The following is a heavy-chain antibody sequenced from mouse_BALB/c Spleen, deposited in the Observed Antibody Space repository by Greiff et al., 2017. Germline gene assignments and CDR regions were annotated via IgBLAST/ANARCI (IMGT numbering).Heavy chain of an antibody. D-gene: IGHD3-2*02. Sequence: EVHLVESGGGLVQPGGSRKLSCAASGFTFSSFGMHWVRQAPEKGLEWVAYISSGSSTIYYADTVKGRFTISRDNPKNTLFLQMTSLRSEDTAMYYCARGQGLYYAMDYWGQGTSVTVSS. CDR2: ISSGSSTI. V-gene: IGHV5-17*02. CDR1: GFTFSSFG. CDR3: ARGQGLYYAMDY. J-gene: IGHJ4*01.